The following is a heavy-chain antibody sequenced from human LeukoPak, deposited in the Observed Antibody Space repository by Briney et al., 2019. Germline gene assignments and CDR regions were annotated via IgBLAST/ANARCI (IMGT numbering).Heavy chain of an antibody. CDR2: FYYSGST. CDR1: AASISSSNYY. V-gene: IGHV4-39*01. J-gene: IGHJ4*02. CDR3: ARHLFGSGYYPDY. Sequence: KPSQTLSLTCTVSAASISSSNYYWGWIRQPPGKGLEWIGTFYYSGSTYYNPSLKSRVTISVDTSKNQFSLKLTSVTGADTAVYYCARHLFGSGYYPDYWGQGTLVTVSS. D-gene: IGHD3-22*01.